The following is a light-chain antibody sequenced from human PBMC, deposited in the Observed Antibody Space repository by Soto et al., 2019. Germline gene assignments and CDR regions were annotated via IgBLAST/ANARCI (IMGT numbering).Light chain of an antibody. Sequence: GDRVPITCRASRDLSGWLAWYQQKPGKAPKLLISAASSLQSGVPSRFSGSGSGTDFTLTIRSLQPEDFATYYCQQPISFPITFGQGTRLEIK. CDR2: AAS. J-gene: IGKJ5*01. V-gene: IGKV1D-12*01. CDR3: QQPISFPIT. CDR1: RDLSGW.